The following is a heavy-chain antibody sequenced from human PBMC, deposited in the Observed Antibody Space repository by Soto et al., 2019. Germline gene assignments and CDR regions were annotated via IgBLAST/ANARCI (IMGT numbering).Heavy chain of an antibody. CDR3: ARDSSYSSSSIFHGWFDP. D-gene: IGHD6-6*01. CDR1: GFTFSSYA. V-gene: IGHV3-30-3*01. CDR2: ISYDGSNK. J-gene: IGHJ5*02. Sequence: PGGSLRLSCAASGFTFSSYAMHWVRQAPGKGLEWVAVISYDGSNKYYADSVKGRFTISRDNSKNTLYLQMNSLRAEDTAVYYCARDSSYSSSSIFHGWFDPWGQGTLVTVAS.